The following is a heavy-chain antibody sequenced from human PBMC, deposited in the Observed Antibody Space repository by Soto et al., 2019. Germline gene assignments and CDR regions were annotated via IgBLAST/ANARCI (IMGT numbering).Heavy chain of an antibody. CDR2: ISYDGSNK. Sequence: QVQLVESGGGVVQPGRSLRLSCAASGFPFSRYAMHWVRQAPGKGLEWVAVISYDGSNKYYADSVKGRFTISRDNSKNTLYLQMNSLRAEDTAVYYCASGIVGAWLDYWGQGTLVTVSS. CDR3: ASGIVGAWLDY. D-gene: IGHD1-26*01. V-gene: IGHV3-30-3*01. CDR1: GFPFSRYA. J-gene: IGHJ4*02.